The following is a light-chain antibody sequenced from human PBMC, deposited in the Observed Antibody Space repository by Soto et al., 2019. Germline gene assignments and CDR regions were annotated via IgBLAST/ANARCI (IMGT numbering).Light chain of an antibody. V-gene: IGKV3-20*01. J-gene: IGKJ4*01. CDR3: QQYVTSPLT. CDR2: GVS. CDR1: QSVSSY. Sequence: EIVLTQSPGTLSLSPGARATLSCRASQSVSSYLAWYQQKPGQAPRLLIYGVSSRATGIPDRVSGSGSGTDFTLTISRLEPEDFAVYYCQQYVTSPLTFGGGTKVDIK.